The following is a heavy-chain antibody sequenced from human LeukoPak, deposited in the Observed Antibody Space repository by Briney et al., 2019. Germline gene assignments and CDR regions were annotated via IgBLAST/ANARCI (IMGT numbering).Heavy chain of an antibody. CDR1: GYTLTELS. J-gene: IGHJ5*02. V-gene: IGHV1-24*01. CDR2: FDPEDGET. CDR3: ATDYLAGPLGWFDP. Sequence: ASVKVSCKVSGYTLTELSMHWVRQAPGKGLEWMGGFDPEDGETIYAQKFQGRVAMTEDTSTDTAYMELSSLRSEDTAVYYCATDYLAGPLGWFDPWGQGTLVTVSS.